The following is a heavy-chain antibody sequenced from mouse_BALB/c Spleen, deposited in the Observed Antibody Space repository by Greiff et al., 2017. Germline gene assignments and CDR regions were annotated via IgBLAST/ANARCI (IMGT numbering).Heavy chain of an antibody. D-gene: IGHD4-1*02. V-gene: IGHV1-5*01. CDR1: GYSFTSYW. J-gene: IGHJ3*01. CDR2: IYPGNSDT. Sequence: EVQLQQSGTVLARPGASVKMSCKASGYSFTSYWMHWVKQRPGQGLEWIGAIYPGNSDTSYNQKFKGKAKLTAVTSASTAYMELSSLTNEDSAVYYCTREESTGAWFAYWGQGTLVTVSA. CDR3: TREESTGAWFAY.